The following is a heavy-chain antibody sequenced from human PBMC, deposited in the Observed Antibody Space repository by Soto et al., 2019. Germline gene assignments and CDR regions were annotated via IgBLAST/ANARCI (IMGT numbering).Heavy chain of an antibody. CDR3: ANRANYYYKCGYFDY. Sequence: EVQLVESGGGLVQPGGSPRLSCAASGFTFSSYWMHWVRQAPGKGLVWVSRINSDGSSTSYADSVKGRFTISRDNAKKKLYLQMKRLGAGDPAVYFCANRANYYYKCGYFDYWGQGTLVTVSS. CDR2: INSDGSST. J-gene: IGHJ4*02. D-gene: IGHD3-22*01. CDR1: GFTFSSYW. V-gene: IGHV3-74*01.